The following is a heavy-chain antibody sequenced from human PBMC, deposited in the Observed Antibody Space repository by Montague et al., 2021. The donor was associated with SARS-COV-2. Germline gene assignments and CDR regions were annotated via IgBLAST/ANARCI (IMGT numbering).Heavy chain of an antibody. CDR3: AKDIGTETIYEAFFDE. Sequence: SLRLSCAASGFDFGEYAMHWVRQTPGKGLEWVSGISWNSDSRDYXDSVKGRFSISRDNAKKSLYLQMNSLRPEDTALYYCAKDIGTETIYEAFFDEWGQGTLVTVSS. D-gene: IGHD3-16*01. CDR1: GFDFGEYA. V-gene: IGHV3-9*01. J-gene: IGHJ4*02. CDR2: ISWNSDSR.